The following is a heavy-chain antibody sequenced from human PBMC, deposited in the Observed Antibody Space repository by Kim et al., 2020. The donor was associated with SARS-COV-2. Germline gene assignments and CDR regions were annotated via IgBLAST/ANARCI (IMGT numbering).Heavy chain of an antibody. CDR2: TDPDGNSP. D-gene: IGHD2-8*01. V-gene: IGHV3-74*01. J-gene: IGHJ4*02. Sequence: GGSLRLSCAASGFTFSRFWMHWVRQATGKGLVWVSRTDPDGNSPSYADSVKGRFTISRDNAKNTVSLHMNSLRGDDTGVYYCARDRNGWGGVALDYWGQG. CDR1: GFTFSRFW. CDR3: ARDRNGWGGVALDY.